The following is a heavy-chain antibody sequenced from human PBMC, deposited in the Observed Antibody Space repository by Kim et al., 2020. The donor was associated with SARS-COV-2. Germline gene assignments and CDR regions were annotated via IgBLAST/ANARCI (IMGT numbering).Heavy chain of an antibody. Sequence: SETLSLTCAVYGGSFSGYYWSWIRQPPGKGLEWIGEINHSGSTNYNPSLKSRVTISVDTSKNQFSLNLSSVTAADTAVYYCARGQPKQQLDYWGQGTLVTVSS. V-gene: IGHV4-34*01. J-gene: IGHJ4*02. CDR2: INHSGST. D-gene: IGHD6-13*01. CDR3: ARGQPKQQLDY. CDR1: GGSFSGYY.